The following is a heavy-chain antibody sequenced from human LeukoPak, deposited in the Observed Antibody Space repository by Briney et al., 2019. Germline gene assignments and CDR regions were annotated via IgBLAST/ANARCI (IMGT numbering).Heavy chain of an antibody. V-gene: IGHV3-53*01. D-gene: IGHD6-19*01. CDR2: IYPGGNT. Sequence: PGGSLILSCAASGFTVSSNYMSWVRQAPGKGLEWVLVIYPGGNTYYADSVKGRFTVSRDNSKNTLYLQMNSLRAEDTAVYYCASPRSGQSFDIWGQGTMVTVSS. CDR1: GFTVSSNY. J-gene: IGHJ3*02. CDR3: ASPRSGQSFDI.